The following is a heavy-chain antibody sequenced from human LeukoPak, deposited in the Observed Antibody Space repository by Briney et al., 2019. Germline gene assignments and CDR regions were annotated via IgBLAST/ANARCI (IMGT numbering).Heavy chain of an antibody. J-gene: IGHJ2*01. D-gene: IGHD4-17*01. CDR3: AIKRGTTGLDWYFDL. CDR2: IIPLFGTT. CDR1: GGTFSSYA. V-gene: IGHV1-69*06. Sequence: SVKVSCKASGGTFSSYAITWVRQAPGQGLEWMGGIIPLFGTTNYAQKFQGRVTITADKSTSTAYMELSSLRSEDTAVYYCAIKRGTTGLDWYFDLWGRGTLITVSS.